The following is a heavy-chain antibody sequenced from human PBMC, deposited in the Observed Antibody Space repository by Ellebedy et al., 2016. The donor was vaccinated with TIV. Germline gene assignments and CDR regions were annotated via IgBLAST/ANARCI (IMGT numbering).Heavy chain of an antibody. Sequence: SETLSLXXTVSGGSISSYYLGWIRQPPGKGLEWIGSIYHSGSAYYNPSLKSRVTISVDTSTNQFSLNLNSVTAADTAVYYCAKHAGAMTTVVKGGDSWGQGTLVTVSA. CDR1: GGSISSYY. CDR3: AKHAGAMTTVVKGGDS. J-gene: IGHJ4*02. D-gene: IGHD4-23*01. V-gene: IGHV4-39*01. CDR2: IYHSGSA.